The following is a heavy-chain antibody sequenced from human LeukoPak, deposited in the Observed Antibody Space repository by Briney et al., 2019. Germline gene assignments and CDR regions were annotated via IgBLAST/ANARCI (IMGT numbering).Heavy chain of an antibody. CDR3: ASRYLYIDRPPSYYFDY. V-gene: IGHV4-61*02. D-gene: IGHD3-9*01. J-gene: IGHJ4*02. CDR2: IYTSGST. Sequence: KPSQTLSLTCTVSGGSISSGSYYWSWIRQPAGKGLEWIGRIYTSGSTNYNPSLKSRVTISVDTSKNQFSLNLSSVTAADTAVYYCASRYLYIDRPPSYYFDYWGQGTLVTVSS. CDR1: GGSISSGSYY.